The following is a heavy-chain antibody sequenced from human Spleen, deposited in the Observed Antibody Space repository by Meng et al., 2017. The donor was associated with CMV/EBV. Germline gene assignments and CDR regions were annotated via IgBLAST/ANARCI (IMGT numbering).Heavy chain of an antibody. J-gene: IGHJ4*02. Sequence: ISWVRQAPGQGLGWMGGIIPMFRTANYAQKLQGRITITTDESRITAYMELSSLRSEDTAIYYCASVGFCSGTTCYTGDYSSRRHFEHWGQGTLVTVSS. CDR3: ASVGFCSGTTCYTGDYSSRRHFEH. D-gene: IGHD2-2*02. V-gene: IGHV1-69*05. CDR2: IIPMFRTA.